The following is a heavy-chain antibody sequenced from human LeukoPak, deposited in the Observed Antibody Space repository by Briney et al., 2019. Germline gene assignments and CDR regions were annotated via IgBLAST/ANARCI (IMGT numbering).Heavy chain of an antibody. D-gene: IGHD3-3*01. V-gene: IGHV4-34*01. CDR2: INHSGST. J-gene: IGHJ4*02. CDR3: ARGVMYYDFWSGYYHY. Sequence: SETLPLTCAVYGGSFSGYYWSWIRQPPGKGLEWIGEINHSGSTNYNPSLKSRVTISVDTSKNQFSLKLSSVTAADTAVYYCARGVMYYDFWSGYYHYWGQGTLVTVSS. CDR1: GGSFSGYY.